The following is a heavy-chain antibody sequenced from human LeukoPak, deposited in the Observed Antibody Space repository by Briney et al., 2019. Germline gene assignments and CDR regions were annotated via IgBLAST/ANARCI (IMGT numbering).Heavy chain of an antibody. J-gene: IGHJ4*02. Sequence: ASVNVSCKASGYTFTTYYMHWVRQAPGQGLECMGIINPSGGSTTYAQKFQGRVIMTRDKSTSTVYMELSSLRSDDTAVYYCARMDQWGNRKPFDYWGQGTLVTVSS. CDR2: INPSGGST. CDR1: GYTFTTYY. V-gene: IGHV1-46*01. CDR3: ARMDQWGNRKPFDY. D-gene: IGHD3-16*01.